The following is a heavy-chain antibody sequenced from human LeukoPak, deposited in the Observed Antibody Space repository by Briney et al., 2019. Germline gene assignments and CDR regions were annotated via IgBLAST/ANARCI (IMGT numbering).Heavy chain of an antibody. D-gene: IGHD6-13*01. CDR3: ARASRAAADHCDWFDP. Sequence: GGSLGLSCAASGFTFSSYEMNWVRQAPGKGLEWVSYISSSGSTICYADSVKGRFTISRDNAKNSLYLQMNSLRAEDTAVYYCARASRAAADHCDWFDPWGQGTLVTVSS. V-gene: IGHV3-48*03. CDR1: GFTFSSYE. CDR2: ISSSGSTI. J-gene: IGHJ5*02.